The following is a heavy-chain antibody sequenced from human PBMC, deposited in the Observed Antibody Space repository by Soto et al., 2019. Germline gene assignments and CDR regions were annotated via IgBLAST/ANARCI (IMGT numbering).Heavy chain of an antibody. CDR3: ARHPERIAQIGWFDP. J-gene: IGHJ5*02. Sequence: GRSHRLRYAASGFTFSSYSMNWVRQAPGKGLEWVSYISSSSNTIYYADSVKGRFTISRDNAKNSLYLQMNSLRAEDTAVYYCARHPERIAQIGWFDPWGQGTLVTVSS. CDR1: GFTFSSYS. D-gene: IGHD6-13*01. V-gene: IGHV3-48*01. CDR2: ISSSSNTI.